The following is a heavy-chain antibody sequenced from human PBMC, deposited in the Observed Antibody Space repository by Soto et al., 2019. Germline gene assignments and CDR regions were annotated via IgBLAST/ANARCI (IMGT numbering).Heavy chain of an antibody. V-gene: IGHV1-46*03. J-gene: IGHJ6*03. CDR3: ARGGRTDGSGEYYMDF. CDR2: INPSGGST. D-gene: IGHD3-10*01. Sequence: ASVKVSCKASGYTFTSYYMHWVRQAPGQGLEWMGIINPSGGSTNHAQNFQGRVTMTRDTSTSTVYMELSSLRSEDTAVYSCARGGRTDGSGEYYMDFRGKGTTVTVSS. CDR1: GYTFTSYY.